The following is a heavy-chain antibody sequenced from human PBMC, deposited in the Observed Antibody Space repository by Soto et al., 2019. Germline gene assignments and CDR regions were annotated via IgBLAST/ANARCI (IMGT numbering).Heavy chain of an antibody. CDR1: GFIFNNYA. CDR2: IRGAGGGT. D-gene: IGHD3-3*01. Sequence: GGSLRLSCAASGFIFNNYAMSWVRQTPGQGLEWVSGIRGAGGGTNYTDSVKGRFIISRDNSKRTLYLHMSSLRGEDTAVYYCTRGDLWSGPDYWGQGALVTVSS. CDR3: TRGDLWSGPDY. V-gene: IGHV3-23*01. J-gene: IGHJ4*02.